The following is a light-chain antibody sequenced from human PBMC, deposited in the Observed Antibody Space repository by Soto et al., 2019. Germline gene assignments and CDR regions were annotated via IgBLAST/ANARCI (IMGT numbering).Light chain of an antibody. Sequence: EIVLTQSPGTLSLSPGERATLSCRSSQRVSSSYLAWYQQKPGQAPRLLIYGASSRATGIPDRFSGSGSGTDRTLTISRLEPEDFAVYYCQQYGSSPQTFGGGTKVDIK. CDR1: QRVSSSY. V-gene: IGKV3-20*01. J-gene: IGKJ4*01. CDR2: GAS. CDR3: QQYGSSPQT.